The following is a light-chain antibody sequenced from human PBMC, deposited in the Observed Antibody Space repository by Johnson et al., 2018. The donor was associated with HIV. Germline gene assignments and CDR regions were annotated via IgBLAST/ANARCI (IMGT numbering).Light chain of an antibody. Sequence: QSVLTQSPSASGTPGQRVTISCSGSSSNIGSNTVNWYQQLPGTATNLLIYRNNQRPSVVPDRFSGSKSGTSASLAISGLQAEDEADYYCAAWDASLNGFYVFETGTKVTVL. V-gene: IGLV1-44*01. J-gene: IGLJ1*01. CDR3: AAWDASLNGFYV. CDR2: RNN. CDR1: SSNIGSNT.